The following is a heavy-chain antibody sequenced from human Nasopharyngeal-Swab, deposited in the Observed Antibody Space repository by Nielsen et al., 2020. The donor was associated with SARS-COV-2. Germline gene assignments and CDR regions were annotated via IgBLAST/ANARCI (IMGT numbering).Heavy chain of an antibody. J-gene: IGHJ3*02. D-gene: IGHD6-13*01. V-gene: IGHV3-30-3*01. CDR3: ARARPRLSRSIAAAGLDTFDI. Sequence: GESLKISCAASGFTFSSYAMHWVRQAPGKGLEWVAFMSYDGSNEYYADSVKGRFTISKDNSNNTLYLQMSSLRPEDTAVYFCARARPRLSRSIAAAGLDTFDIWGQGTMVTVSS. CDR1: GFTFSSYA. CDR2: MSYDGSNE.